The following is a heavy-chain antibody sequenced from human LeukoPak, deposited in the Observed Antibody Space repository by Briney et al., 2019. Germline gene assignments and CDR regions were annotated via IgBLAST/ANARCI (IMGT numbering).Heavy chain of an antibody. Sequence: PGGSLRLSCAASGFTFSSYAMSWVRQAPGKGLEWVSAISGSGGSTYYADSVKGRFTISRDNSKNTLYLQMNSLRAEDTAVYYCAKDQLEPGYYDSTGDAFDIWGQGTMVTVSS. CDR1: GFTFSSYA. J-gene: IGHJ3*02. CDR3: AKDQLEPGYYDSTGDAFDI. D-gene: IGHD3-22*01. V-gene: IGHV3-23*01. CDR2: ISGSGGST.